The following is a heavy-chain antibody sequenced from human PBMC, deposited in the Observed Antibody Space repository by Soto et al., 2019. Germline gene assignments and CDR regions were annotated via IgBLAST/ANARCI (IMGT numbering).Heavy chain of an antibody. D-gene: IGHD1-26*01. CDR3: ARASARSLVAAPRRGINGMDV. CDR2: IIPIFGTA. V-gene: IGHV1-69*01. CDR1: GVTFSSYA. Sequence: QVQLVQSGAEVKKPGSSVTVSCKASGVTFSSYAISWVRQAPGQGLEWMGGIIPIFGTAYYAQKFQGRVTVTADESTSTAHMEQSSQRSEDTAGYYAARASARSLVAAPRRGINGMDVWGQGTTVTVSS. J-gene: IGHJ6*02.